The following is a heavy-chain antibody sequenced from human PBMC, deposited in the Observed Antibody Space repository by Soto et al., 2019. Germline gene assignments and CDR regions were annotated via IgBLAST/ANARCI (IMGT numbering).Heavy chain of an antibody. CDR2: IKTKADAETT. CDR1: GFTFSNAW. Sequence: CGSLRLSCAASGFTFSNAWMSWVRQAPGKGLEWVGRIKTKADAETTDYAAPVKGRFTISRDDSKNTLYLQMNSLKTEDTALYYCTKDGTTILFDTWGQGA. V-gene: IGHV3-15*01. J-gene: IGHJ5*02. D-gene: IGHD3-10*01. CDR3: TKDGTTILFDT.